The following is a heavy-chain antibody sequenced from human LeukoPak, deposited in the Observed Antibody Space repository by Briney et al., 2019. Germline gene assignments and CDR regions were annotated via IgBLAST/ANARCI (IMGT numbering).Heavy chain of an antibody. J-gene: IGHJ5*02. V-gene: IGHV1-69*04. CDR1: GGTFSSYA. CDR3: ARGRPYYYDSSPRPGWFDP. D-gene: IGHD3-22*01. Sequence: SVKVSCKASGGTFSSYAISWVRQAPGQGLEWMGRIIPILGIANYAQKFQGRVTITADKSTSTAYMELSSLRSEDTAVYYCARGRPYYYDSSPRPGWFDPWGQGTLVTVSS. CDR2: IIPILGIA.